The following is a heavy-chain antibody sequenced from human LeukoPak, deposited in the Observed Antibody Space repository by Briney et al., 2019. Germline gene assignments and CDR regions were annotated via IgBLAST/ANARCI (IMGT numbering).Heavy chain of an antibody. CDR2: IGTAGDT. CDR3: ARARAVAGTGTVFDY. Sequence: PGGSLRLSCAASGFTFSSYDMHWVRQATGEGLEWVSAIGTAGDTYYPGSVKGRFTISRENAKNSLYLQMNSLRAGDTAVYYCARARAVAGTGTVFDYWGQGTLVTVSS. D-gene: IGHD6-19*01. V-gene: IGHV3-13*01. J-gene: IGHJ4*02. CDR1: GFTFSSYD.